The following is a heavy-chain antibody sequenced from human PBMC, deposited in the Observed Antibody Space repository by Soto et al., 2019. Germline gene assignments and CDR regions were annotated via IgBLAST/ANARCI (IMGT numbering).Heavy chain of an antibody. D-gene: IGHD1-26*01. V-gene: IGHV3-23*01. CDR3: ANRRGAGGHFDY. J-gene: IGHJ4*02. CDR1: GFTFSSYA. Sequence: DVQLLESGGGLVQPEGSLRLSCAASGFTFSSYAMGWVRQGPGKGLEWVAVVSIGGSTHYADSVRGRFTISRDNSKNTLSMQMNSLTAEDTALYFCANRRGAGGHFDYWGQGALVTVSS. CDR2: VSIGGST.